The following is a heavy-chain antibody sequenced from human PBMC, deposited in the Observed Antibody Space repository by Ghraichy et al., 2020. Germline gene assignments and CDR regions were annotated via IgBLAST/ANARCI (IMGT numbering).Heavy chain of an antibody. D-gene: IGHD1-1*01. J-gene: IGHJ3*02. CDR2: ISGSGDTT. Sequence: GGSLRLSCIGSGFTFKTYGMSWVRRAPGKGLEWVSGISGSGDTTYYIESVEGRFTISRDSSRNTLYLQMNSLRDDDTALYYCAKERSPANSQNCGASDIWGLGTMVTVSS. V-gene: IGHV3-23*01. CDR3: AKERSPANSQNCGASDI. CDR1: GFTFKTYG.